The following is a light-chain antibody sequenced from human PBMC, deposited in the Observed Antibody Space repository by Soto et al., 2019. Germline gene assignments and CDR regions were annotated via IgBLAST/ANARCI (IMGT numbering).Light chain of an antibody. CDR1: QTISSW. CDR2: KAS. J-gene: IGKJ3*01. CDR3: QQYGTSSGLLT. Sequence: DIQMTQSPSTLSGSVGDRVTITCRASQTISSWLAWYQQKPGKAPKLLIYKASTLKSGVPSRFSGSGSGTEFTLTISSLQPDDFAVYYCQQYGTSSGLLTFGPGTKVDIK. V-gene: IGKV1-5*03.